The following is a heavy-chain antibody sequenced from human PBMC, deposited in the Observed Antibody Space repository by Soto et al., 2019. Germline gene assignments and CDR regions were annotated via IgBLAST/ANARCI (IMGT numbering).Heavy chain of an antibody. J-gene: IGHJ4*02. Sequence: SETLSLTCTVSGGSISSYYWSWIRQPPGKGLEWIGYIYYSGSTNYNPSLKSRVTISVDTSKNQFSLKLSSVTAADTAVYYCARRWGAAVDYWGQGTLITVSS. D-gene: IGHD1-26*01. V-gene: IGHV4-59*08. CDR1: GGSISSYY. CDR2: IYYSGST. CDR3: ARRWGAAVDY.